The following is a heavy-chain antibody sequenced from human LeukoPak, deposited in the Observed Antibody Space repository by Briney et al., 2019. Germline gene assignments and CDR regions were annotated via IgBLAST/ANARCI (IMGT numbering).Heavy chain of an antibody. V-gene: IGHV4-4*07. Sequence: SETLSLTCTVSSGSISSYCWSWIRQPAGKGLEWIGRIYTSGSTNYNPSLKSRVTMSVGTSKNQFSLKVSSVTAADTAVYYCARGDYSSSWYRFDYWGQGTLVTVSS. CDR3: ARGDYSSSWYRFDY. D-gene: IGHD6-13*01. CDR1: SGSISSYC. CDR2: IYTSGST. J-gene: IGHJ4*02.